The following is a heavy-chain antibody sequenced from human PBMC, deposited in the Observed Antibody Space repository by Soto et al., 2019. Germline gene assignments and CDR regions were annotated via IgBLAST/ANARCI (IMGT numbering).Heavy chain of an antibody. V-gene: IGHV1-8*01. CDR3: ASARTYYDILTGYSLYGYYYMDA. Sequence: GASVRVSCRASGYTFTSYDINWVRQATGQGLEWMGWMNPNSGNTGYAQKFQGRVTMTRNTSISTAYMELSSLRSEDTAVYYCASARTYYDILTGYSLYGYYYMDAWGKGTAVAVSS. D-gene: IGHD3-9*01. J-gene: IGHJ6*03. CDR2: MNPNSGNT. CDR1: GYTFTSYD.